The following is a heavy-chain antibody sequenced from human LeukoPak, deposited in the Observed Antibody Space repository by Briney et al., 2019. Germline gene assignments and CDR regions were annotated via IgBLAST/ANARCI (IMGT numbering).Heavy chain of an antibody. Sequence: GASVKVSCKASGYTFTSYGISWVRQAPGQGLEWMGWISAYNGNTNYAQKLQGRVTMTTDTSTSTAYMELRSLRSDDTAVYYCARVYGCGWYSSSCSWFDPWGQGTLVTVSS. CDR1: GYTFTSYG. D-gene: IGHD6-13*01. J-gene: IGHJ5*02. V-gene: IGHV1-18*01. CDR2: ISAYNGNT. CDR3: ARVYGCGWYSSSCSWFDP.